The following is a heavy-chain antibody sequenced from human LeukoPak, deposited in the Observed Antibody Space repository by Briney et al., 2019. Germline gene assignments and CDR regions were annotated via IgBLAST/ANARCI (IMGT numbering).Heavy chain of an antibody. CDR3: ARRRPILRYFDWLPGELDY. CDR2: INHSGST. V-gene: IGHV4-34*01. D-gene: IGHD3-9*01. J-gene: IGHJ4*02. CDR1: GGSFSGYY. Sequence: SSETLSLTCAVYGGSFSGYYWSWLRQPPGKGLEWLGEINHSGSTNYNPSLKSRVTISVDTSKNQFSLKLSSVTAADTAVYYCARRRPILRYFDWLPGELDYWGQGTLVTVSS.